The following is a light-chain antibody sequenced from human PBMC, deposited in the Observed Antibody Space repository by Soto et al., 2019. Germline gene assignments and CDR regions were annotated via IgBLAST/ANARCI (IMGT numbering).Light chain of an antibody. CDR2: GAS. CDR3: HQYDDWPLT. Sequence: EIVMTQSPATLSVSPGERVTLSCRASQSIGRSLVWYQQQPGQAPRLLIYGASTRATGTPVRFSGIGSGTEFTLTINSLQSEDFVVYYCHQYDDWPLTFGGGTKVEIK. V-gene: IGKV3D-15*01. CDR1: QSIGRS. J-gene: IGKJ4*01.